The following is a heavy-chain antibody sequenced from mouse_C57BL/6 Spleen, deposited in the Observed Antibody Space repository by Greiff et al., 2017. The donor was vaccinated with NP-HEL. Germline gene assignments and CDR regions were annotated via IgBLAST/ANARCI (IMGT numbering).Heavy chain of an antibody. D-gene: IGHD1-1*01. V-gene: IGHV5-17*01. CDR2: ISSGSSTI. CDR3: ARTGSSPYFDY. Sequence: DVKLVESGGGLVKPGGSLKLSCAASGFTFSDYGMHWVRQAPEKGLEWVAYISSGSSTIYYADTVKGRFTISRDNAKNTLFLQMTSLRSEDTAMYYCARTGSSPYFDYRGQGTTLTVSS. J-gene: IGHJ2*01. CDR1: GFTFSDYG.